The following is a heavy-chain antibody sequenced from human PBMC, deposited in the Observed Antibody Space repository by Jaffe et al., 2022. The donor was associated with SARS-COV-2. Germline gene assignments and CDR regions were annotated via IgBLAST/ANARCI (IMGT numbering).Heavy chain of an antibody. CDR3: AREGSSSSREPGFDY. CDR1: GGTFSSYT. D-gene: IGHD6-6*01. J-gene: IGHJ4*02. V-gene: IGHV1-69*08. CDR2: IIPILGIA. Sequence: QVQLVQSGAEVKKPGSSVKVSCKASGGTFSSYTISWVRQAPGQGLEWMGRIIPILGIANYAQKFQGRVTITADKSTSTAYMELSSLRSEDTAVYYCAREGSSSSREPGFDYWGQGTLVTVSS.